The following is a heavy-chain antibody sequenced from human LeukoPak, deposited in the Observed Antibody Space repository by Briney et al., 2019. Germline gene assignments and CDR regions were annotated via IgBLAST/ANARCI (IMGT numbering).Heavy chain of an antibody. CDR2: IIPIFGTA. J-gene: IGHJ4*02. V-gene: IGHV1-69*13. Sequence: GASVKVSCKASEGNFSSYAISWVRQAPGQGLEWMGGIIPIFGTANYAQKFQGRVTITADESTSTAYMELSSLRSEDTAVYYCARLHVDTAMVTGFFDYWGQGTLVTVSS. D-gene: IGHD5-18*01. CDR3: ARLHVDTAMVTGFFDY. CDR1: EGNFSSYA.